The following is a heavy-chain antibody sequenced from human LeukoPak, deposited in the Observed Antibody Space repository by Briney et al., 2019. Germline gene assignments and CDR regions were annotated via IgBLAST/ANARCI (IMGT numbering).Heavy chain of an antibody. J-gene: IGHJ3*02. CDR2: VYPGDSSA. V-gene: IGHV5-51*01. CDR1: GYLFSTSW. D-gene: IGHD3-22*01. CDR3: ARKSYYDSFQHAFDI. Sequence: GESLKISCKGSGYLFSTSWIAWVRQLPGKGLEWMGIVYPGDSSARYSPSLQGQVTMSADTSINTAYLQWNSLKASDTAMYYCARKSYYDSFQHAFDIWGRGTMVTVSS.